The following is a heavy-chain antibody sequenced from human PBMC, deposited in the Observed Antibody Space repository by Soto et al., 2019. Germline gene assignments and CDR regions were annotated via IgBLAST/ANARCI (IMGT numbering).Heavy chain of an antibody. CDR2: LSSDESSK. CDR3: AKSGCSSTRCFKLFDY. V-gene: IGHV3-30*18. Sequence: PGGSLRLSCAASGFTFSVYGMHWVRQAPGKRLEWVAVLSSDESSKYYADSVKGRFTISRANSKNTLYLQMNNLRPEDTAVYYCAKSGCSSTRCFKLFDYWGQGTLVTVSS. D-gene: IGHD2-2*01. CDR1: GFTFSVYG. J-gene: IGHJ4*02.